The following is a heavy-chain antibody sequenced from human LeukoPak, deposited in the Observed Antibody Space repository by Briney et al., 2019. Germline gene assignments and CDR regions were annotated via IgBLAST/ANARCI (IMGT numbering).Heavy chain of an antibody. J-gene: IGHJ4*02. V-gene: IGHV3-23*01. Sequence: TGGSLRLSCAASGFTFSSYAMSWVRQAPGKGLEWVSAISGSGGSTYYADSVKGRFTISRDNSKNTLYLQMNSLRAEDTAVYYCATGGGGRDYSDSSGYYLLISRYYFDYWGQGTLVTVSS. CDR3: ATGGGGRDYSDSSGYYLLISRYYFDY. D-gene: IGHD3-22*01. CDR2: ISGSGGST. CDR1: GFTFSSYA.